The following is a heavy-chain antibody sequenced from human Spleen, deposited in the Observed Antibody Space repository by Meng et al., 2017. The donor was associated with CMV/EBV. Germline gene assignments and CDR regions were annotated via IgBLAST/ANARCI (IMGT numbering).Heavy chain of an antibody. D-gene: IGHD3-3*01. CDR2: IFYSGNT. Sequence: SETLSLTCTVSGGSISSADYYWSWIRQPPGKGLEWIGYIFYSGNTYYNPSLRSRVTISAGTSKNQFSLKLNSMTAADTAVYFCARATLGVVTFDYWGQGTLVTVSS. CDR1: GGSISSADYY. V-gene: IGHV4-30-4*08. CDR3: ARATLGVVTFDY. J-gene: IGHJ4*02.